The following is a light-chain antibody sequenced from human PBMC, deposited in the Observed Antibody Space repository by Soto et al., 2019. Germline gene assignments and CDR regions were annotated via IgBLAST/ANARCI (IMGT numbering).Light chain of an antibody. J-gene: IGKJ4*01. CDR3: HPYHNWPLT. CDR1: QGIGDT. CDR2: DTS. V-gene: IGKV3-15*01. Sequence: VVMRQSPATLSVSPGEGATLSCRASQGIGDTLAWYQHKPGQTSRLLIYDTSTMSTCTPCRLSGRRSGAEFTLHLCGQQSEDFEDYYCHPYHNWPLTFGGQSKV.